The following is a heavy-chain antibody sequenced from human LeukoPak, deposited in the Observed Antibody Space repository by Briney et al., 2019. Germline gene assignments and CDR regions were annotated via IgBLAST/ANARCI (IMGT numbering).Heavy chain of an antibody. CDR2: ISWNSGSI. J-gene: IGHJ6*02. V-gene: IGHV3-9*01. CDR1: GFTFDDYA. CDR3: ARDPGLQRPSYYYYGMDV. D-gene: IGHD4-11*01. Sequence: GRSLRLSCAASGFTFDDYAMHWVRQAPGKGLEWVSGISWNSGSIGYADSVKGRFTISRDNAKNSLYLQMNSLRAEDTALYYCARDPGLQRPSYYYYGMDVWGQGTTVTVSS.